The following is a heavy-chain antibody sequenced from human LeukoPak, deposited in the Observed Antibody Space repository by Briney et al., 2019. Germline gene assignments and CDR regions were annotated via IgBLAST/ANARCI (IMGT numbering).Heavy chain of an antibody. CDR2: VRYDESTK. CDR1: GFTFSNYG. V-gene: IGHV3-30*02. D-gene: IGHD2-2*01. CDR3: AKDLPAAYFDY. Sequence: PGGSLRLSCAASGFTFSNYGMHWVRQAPGKGLEWVAFVRYDESTKFYADSVKGRFTISRDNSKTTLYLQMNGLRAEDTAVYYCAKDLPAAYFDYWGQGTLVTVSS. J-gene: IGHJ4*02.